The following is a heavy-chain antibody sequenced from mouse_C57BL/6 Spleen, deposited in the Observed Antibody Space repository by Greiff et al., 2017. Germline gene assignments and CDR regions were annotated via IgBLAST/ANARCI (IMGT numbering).Heavy chain of an antibody. J-gene: IGHJ1*03. CDR3: AREDYYGWYCDV. V-gene: IGHV14-2*01. CDR1: GFNIKDYY. D-gene: IGHD1-1*01. Sequence: VQLQQSGAELVKPGASVKLSCTASGFNIKDYYMHWVKQRTEQGLEWIGRIDPEDGETKSAPKVQGKATISADTSSNTAYLQLSSLTSEDTSIYYCAREDYYGWYCDVWGTGTTVTVSS. CDR2: IDPEDGET.